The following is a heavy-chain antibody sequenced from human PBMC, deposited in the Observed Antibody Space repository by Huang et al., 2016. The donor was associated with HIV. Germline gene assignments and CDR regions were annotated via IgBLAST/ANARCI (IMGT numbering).Heavy chain of an antibody. J-gene: IGHJ6*02. Sequence: EVQLVQSGAEVKKPGESLKISCKGSGYRFRSNWLGWVRQMPGKDLEWMGIIYPVDADTGYRPSFQDQVTISADKSINTAYLQWSSLKASDTAMYYCARLIGSPSFYYGLDVWGQGTTVTVSS. V-gene: IGHV5-51*01. CDR1: GYRFRSNW. CDR2: IYPVDADT. CDR3: ARLIGSPSFYYGLDV. D-gene: IGHD3-10*01.